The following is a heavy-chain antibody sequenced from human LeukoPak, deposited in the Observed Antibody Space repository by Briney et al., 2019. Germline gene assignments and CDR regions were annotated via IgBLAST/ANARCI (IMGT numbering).Heavy chain of an antibody. CDR1: GFTFSKYG. CDR3: AKDNPIEEVPGLGPGQ. V-gene: IGHV3-30*02. CDR2: ITYDRGDK. Sequence: PGGSLRLSCVASGFTFSKYGMHWVRQAPGKGLEWVAFITYDRGDKYYADSVKGRFTISRDNSRNTLSLQMDSLRGEDTGVYYCAKDNPIEEVPGLGPGQWGQGTLVTVSS. J-gene: IGHJ4*02. D-gene: IGHD2-2*01.